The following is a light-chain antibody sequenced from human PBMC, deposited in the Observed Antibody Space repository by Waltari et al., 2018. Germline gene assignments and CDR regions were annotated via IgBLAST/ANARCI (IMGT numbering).Light chain of an antibody. J-gene: IGKJ1*01. CDR3: QQYGSSPRT. CDR1: QSVSSAY. CDR2: GAS. Sequence: ELVLTQSPGSLSLSPGERATLSCRASQSVSSAYLAWYQHKPGQAPRLLIYGASSRATGIPDRFRGGGSGTDFTLTIDTLEPEDFAVYYCQQYGSSPRTFGQGTKVEI. V-gene: IGKV3-20*01.